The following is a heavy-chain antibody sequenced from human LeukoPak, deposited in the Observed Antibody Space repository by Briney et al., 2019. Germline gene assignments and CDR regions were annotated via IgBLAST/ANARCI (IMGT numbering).Heavy chain of an antibody. J-gene: IGHJ6*03. V-gene: IGHV3-30*18. CDR1: GFTFSSYG. CDR3: AKVDSTAMDDGAGLRYYYYYYMDV. CDR2: ISYDGSNK. Sequence: GGSLRLSCAASGFTFSSYGMHWVRQAPGKGLEWVAVISYDGSNKYYADSVKGRFTISRDNSKNTLYLQMNSLRAEDTAVYYCAKVDSTAMDDGAGLRYYYYYYMDVWGKGTTVTVSS. D-gene: IGHD5-18*01.